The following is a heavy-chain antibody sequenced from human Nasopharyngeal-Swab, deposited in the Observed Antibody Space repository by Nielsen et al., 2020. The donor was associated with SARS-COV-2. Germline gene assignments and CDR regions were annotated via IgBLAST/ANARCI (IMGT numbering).Heavy chain of an antibody. CDR1: GFTFSNAW. Sequence: GGSLRLSCAASGFTFSNAWMSWVRQAPGKGLEWVGRIKSKTDGGTTDYAAPVKGRFTIPRDDSKNTLYLQMNSLKTEDTAVYYCTTQSPSLTIFGVPHDAFDIWGQGTMVTVSS. D-gene: IGHD3-3*01. J-gene: IGHJ3*02. V-gene: IGHV3-15*01. CDR3: TTQSPSLTIFGVPHDAFDI. CDR2: IKSKTDGGTT.